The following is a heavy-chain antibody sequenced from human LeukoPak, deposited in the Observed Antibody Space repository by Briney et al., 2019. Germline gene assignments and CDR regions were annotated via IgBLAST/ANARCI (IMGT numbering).Heavy chain of an antibody. Sequence: SETLFLTCTVSGGSISSSSYYWGWIRQPPGKGLEWIGSIYYSGSTYCNPSLKSRVTISVDTSKNQFSLKLSSVTAADTAVYYCARDDCGGDCYSEEDWFDPWGQGTLVTVSS. CDR1: GGSISSSSYY. V-gene: IGHV4-39*07. CDR2: IYYSGST. J-gene: IGHJ5*02. D-gene: IGHD2-21*02. CDR3: ARDDCGGDCYSEEDWFDP.